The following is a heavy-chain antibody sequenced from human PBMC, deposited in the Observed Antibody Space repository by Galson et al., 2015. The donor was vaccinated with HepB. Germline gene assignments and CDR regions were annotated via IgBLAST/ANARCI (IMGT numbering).Heavy chain of an antibody. Sequence: SVKVSCKASGGTFSSYAISWVRQAPGQGLEWMGGIIPIFGTANYAQKFQGRVTITADKSTSTAYMGLSSLRSEDTAVYYCARGERWLQFGDYWGQGTLVTVSS. D-gene: IGHD5-24*01. J-gene: IGHJ4*02. CDR2: IIPIFGTA. V-gene: IGHV1-69*06. CDR1: GGTFSSYA. CDR3: ARGERWLQFGDY.